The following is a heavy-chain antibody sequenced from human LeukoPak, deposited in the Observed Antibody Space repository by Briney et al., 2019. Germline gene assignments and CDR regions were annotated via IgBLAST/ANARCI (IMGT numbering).Heavy chain of an antibody. V-gene: IGHV1-69*04. J-gene: IGHJ4*02. D-gene: IGHD3-3*01. CDR1: GGTFSSYA. Sequence: SVKVSCKASGGTFSSYAISWVRQAPGQGLEWMGRIIPIFGIANYAQKFQGRVTITADKSTSTAYVELSSLRSEDTAVYYCARDAVFGVVTYFDYWGQGTLVTVSS. CDR2: IIPIFGIA. CDR3: ARDAVFGVVTYFDY.